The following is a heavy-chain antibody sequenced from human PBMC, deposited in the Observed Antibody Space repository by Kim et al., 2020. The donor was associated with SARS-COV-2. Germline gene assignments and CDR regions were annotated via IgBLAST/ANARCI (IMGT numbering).Heavy chain of an antibody. D-gene: IGHD5-18*01. CDR1: GFTFSSYG. J-gene: IGHJ4*02. Sequence: GGSLRLSCAASGFTFSSYGMHWVRQAPGKGLEWVAVISYDGSNKYYADSVKGRFTISRDNSKNTLYLQMNSLRAEDTAVYYCAKDQSRYSYGLNFDYWGQGTLVTVSS. CDR3: AKDQSRYSYGLNFDY. CDR2: ISYDGSNK. V-gene: IGHV3-30*18.